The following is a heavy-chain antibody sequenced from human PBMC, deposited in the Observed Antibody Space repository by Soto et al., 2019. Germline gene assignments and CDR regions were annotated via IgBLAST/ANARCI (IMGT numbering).Heavy chain of an antibody. J-gene: IGHJ4*02. CDR1: GGSISSYY. Sequence: PSETLSLTCTVSGGSISSYYWSWIRQSPGKGLEWIGYMHYSGNTNYNPPLKIRVTTSLDTSRNQFSLKLSSVTAADTAVYYCARSIDSSGYYFSNCWGQVTLFTVS. D-gene: IGHD3-22*01. CDR3: ARSIDSSGYYFSNC. CDR2: MHYSGNT. V-gene: IGHV4-59*01.